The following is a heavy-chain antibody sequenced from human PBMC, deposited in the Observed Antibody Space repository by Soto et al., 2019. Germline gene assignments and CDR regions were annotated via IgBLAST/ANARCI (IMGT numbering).Heavy chain of an antibody. V-gene: IGHV4-30-4*01. Sequence: SETLSLTCTVSGGSISSGDYYWSWIRQPPGKGLEWIGYIYYSGSTYYNPSLKSRVTISVDTSKNQFSLKLSSVTAADTAVYYCARELLNWNYGEKNWFDPWGQGTLVTVSS. CDR3: ARELLNWNYGEKNWFDP. J-gene: IGHJ5*02. D-gene: IGHD1-7*01. CDR2: IYYSGST. CDR1: GGSISSGDYY.